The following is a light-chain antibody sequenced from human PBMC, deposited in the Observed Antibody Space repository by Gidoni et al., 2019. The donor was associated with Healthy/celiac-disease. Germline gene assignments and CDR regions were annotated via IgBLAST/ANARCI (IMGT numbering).Light chain of an antibody. CDR3: QQYGSSPAWT. J-gene: IGKJ1*01. CDR1: QSVSSSY. Sequence: TGSPGTLSLSPGERATLSCRASQSVSSSYLAWYQQKPGQAPRLLIYGASSRATGIPDRFSGSGSGTDFTLTISRLEPEDFAVYYCQQYGSSPAWTFGQGTKVEIK. V-gene: IGKV3-20*01. CDR2: GAS.